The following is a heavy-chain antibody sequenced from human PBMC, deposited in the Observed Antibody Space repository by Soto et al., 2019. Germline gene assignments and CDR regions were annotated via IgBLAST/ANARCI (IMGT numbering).Heavy chain of an antibody. CDR1: GGTFSSYT. V-gene: IGHV1-69*02. Sequence: ASVKVSCKASGGTFSSYTISWVRQAPGQGLEWMGRIIPILGIANYAQKFQGRVTITADKSTSTAYMELSSLRSEDTAVYYCARVEMATNSNWFDPWGQGTLVTVSS. CDR2: IIPILGIA. J-gene: IGHJ5*02. CDR3: ARVEMATNSNWFDP. D-gene: IGHD5-12*01.